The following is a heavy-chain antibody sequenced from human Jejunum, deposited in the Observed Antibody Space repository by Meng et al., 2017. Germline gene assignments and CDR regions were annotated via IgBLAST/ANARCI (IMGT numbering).Heavy chain of an antibody. J-gene: IGHJ4*02. D-gene: IGHD3-9*01. CDR2: IHPSGRT. V-gene: IGHV4-34*01. CDR1: GGSFSDHY. CDR3: ARGDDWAKSGNF. Sequence: QVQLRPLGAGLLKPSETLSLTCAVYGGSFSDHYLTWIRQPPGKGLEWIGEIHPSGRTYYSPSLQSRVTITLDTSKNQFSLTLNSVTAADTAVYYCARGDDWAKSGNFWGQGTLVTVSS.